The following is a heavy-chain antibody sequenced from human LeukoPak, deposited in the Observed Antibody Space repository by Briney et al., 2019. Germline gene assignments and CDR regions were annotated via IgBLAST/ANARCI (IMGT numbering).Heavy chain of an antibody. Sequence: PGGSLRLSCAASGFTFSSYGMHWVRQAPGKGQEWVAVIWYDGSNKYYADSVKGRFTISRDNSKNTLYLQMNSLRAEDTAVYYCASTRPGYSSGWLYYYGMDVWGQGTTVTVSS. CDR2: IWYDGSNK. V-gene: IGHV3-33*01. CDR1: GFTFSSYG. D-gene: IGHD6-19*01. CDR3: ASTRPGYSSGWLYYYGMDV. J-gene: IGHJ6*02.